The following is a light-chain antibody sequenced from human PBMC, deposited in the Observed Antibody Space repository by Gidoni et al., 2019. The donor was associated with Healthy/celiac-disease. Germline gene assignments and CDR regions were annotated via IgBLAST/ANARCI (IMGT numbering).Light chain of an antibody. CDR3: QQYGSSPRT. J-gene: IGKJ1*01. Sequence: EIVLTQSPGTLSLSPGERATLSCRASQSVSSSYLAWYQQKPGQAPRLLIYGASSRATDIPDRFSGSGSGTDFTLTISRLEPEDFAVYYCQQYGSSPRTFGQXTKVEIK. V-gene: IGKV3-20*01. CDR2: GAS. CDR1: QSVSSSY.